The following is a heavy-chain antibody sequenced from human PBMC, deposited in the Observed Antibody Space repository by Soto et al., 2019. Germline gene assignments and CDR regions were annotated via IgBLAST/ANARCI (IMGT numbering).Heavy chain of an antibody. CDR2: IYPGDSDT. J-gene: IGHJ6*02. V-gene: IGHV5-51*01. CDR1: GYSFTSYW. CDR3: ARLDIAARPYYYYGMDV. D-gene: IGHD6-6*01. Sequence: LGESLKISCKGSGYSFTSYWIGWVRQMPGKGLEWMGIIYPGDSDTRYSPSFQGQVTISADKSISTAYLQWSSLKASDTAMYYCARLDIAARPYYYYGMDVWGQGTTVTVSS.